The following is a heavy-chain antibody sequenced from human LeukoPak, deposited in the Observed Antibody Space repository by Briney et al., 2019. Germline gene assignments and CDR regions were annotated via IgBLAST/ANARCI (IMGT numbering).Heavy chain of an antibody. J-gene: IGHJ5*02. V-gene: IGHV1-18*01. CDR1: GYIFTTYP. CDR2: ISTYTGDT. Sequence: GASVKVSCNASGYIFTTYPISWVRQATGQGLQWMGWISTYTGDTNYAQNMQGRVTMTRDTSTSTAYMELRSLRSDDTAVYYCARVQAASWSVRGHNWFDPWGQGTLVTVSS. D-gene: IGHD3-3*01. CDR3: ARVQAASWSVRGHNWFDP.